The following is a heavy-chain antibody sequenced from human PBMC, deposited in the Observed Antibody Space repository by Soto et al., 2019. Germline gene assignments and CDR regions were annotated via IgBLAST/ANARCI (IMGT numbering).Heavy chain of an antibody. Sequence: TGGSLRLSCAASGSALSSYSMNWVRQAPGRGLEWVSYISRSSTSIHYADSVKGRFTISRDNSKNTLYLQMSSLRTEDTAVYYCVKTGRGSAYYFDYWGQGTLVTVSS. CDR3: VKTGRGSAYYFDY. CDR1: GSALSSYS. V-gene: IGHV3-48*01. D-gene: IGHD1-1*01. J-gene: IGHJ4*02. CDR2: ISRSSTSI.